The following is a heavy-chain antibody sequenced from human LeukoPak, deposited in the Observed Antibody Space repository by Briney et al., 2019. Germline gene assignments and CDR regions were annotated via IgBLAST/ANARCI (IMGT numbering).Heavy chain of an antibody. D-gene: IGHD1-1*01. CDR1: GFTFSSHW. CDR2: INSDGSIT. V-gene: IGHV3-74*01. Sequence: GGSLRLSCSASGFTFSSHWMHWVRQAPGKGLVWVSRINSDGSITTYADSAQGRFTISRDNAKNTLYLQMNSLRVEDTAVYYCARDYNWNPPDYWGQGTLVTVSS. J-gene: IGHJ4*02. CDR3: ARDYNWNPPDY.